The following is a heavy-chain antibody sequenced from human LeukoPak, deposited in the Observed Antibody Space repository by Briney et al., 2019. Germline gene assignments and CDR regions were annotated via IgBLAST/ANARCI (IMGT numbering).Heavy chain of an antibody. J-gene: IGHJ6*02. CDR2: INPNSGDT. D-gene: IGHD5-18*01. CDR3: ARADTSLVNFYYFGMDV. CDR1: GFTFTDCY. V-gene: IGHV1-2*02. Sequence: ASVKVSCKASGFTFTDCYIHWVRQAPGQGIEWMGWINPNSGDTNYAQKFQGRVTMTRDTSINTAYMELSRLRSGDTAVYYCARADTSLVNFYYFGMDVWGQGTTVTVSS.